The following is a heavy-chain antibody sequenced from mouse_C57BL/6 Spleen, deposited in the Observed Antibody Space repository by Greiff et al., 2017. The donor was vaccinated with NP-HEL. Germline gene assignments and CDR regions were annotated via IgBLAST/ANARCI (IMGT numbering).Heavy chain of an antibody. D-gene: IGHD1-1*01. CDR3: ARAYGSSYRYFDV. CDR2: ISNGGGST. CDR1: GFTFSDYY. Sequence: EVQLVESGGGFVQPGGSLKLSCAASGFTFSDYYMYWVRQTPEQRLEWVAYISNGGGSTYYPDNVKGRFTLTRDNAKNTLYLQMSRLKSEDTDMYYCARAYGSSYRYFDVWGTGTTVTVSS. J-gene: IGHJ1*03. V-gene: IGHV5-12*01.